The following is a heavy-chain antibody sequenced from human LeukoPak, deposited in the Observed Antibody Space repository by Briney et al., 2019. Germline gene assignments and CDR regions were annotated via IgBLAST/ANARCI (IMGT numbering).Heavy chain of an antibody. D-gene: IGHD4-17*01. J-gene: IGHJ5*02. CDR1: GGSISSSSYY. V-gene: IGHV4-39*07. Sequence: PSETLSLTCTVSGGSISSSSYYWGWIRQPPGKGLEWIGEINHSGSTNYNPSLKSRVTISVDTSKNQFSLKLSSVTAADTAVYYCARGHGDYPVGWGRNWFDPWGQGTLVTVSS. CDR2: INHSGST. CDR3: ARGHGDYPVGWGRNWFDP.